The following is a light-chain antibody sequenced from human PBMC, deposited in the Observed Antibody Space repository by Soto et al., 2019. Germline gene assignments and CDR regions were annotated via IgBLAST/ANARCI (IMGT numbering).Light chain of an antibody. CDR2: EVT. CDR3: TSYVGNDIWV. J-gene: IGLJ3*02. V-gene: IGLV2-8*01. CDR1: SSDVGAYKD. Sequence: QSALTQPPSAYGSPGQSVTISCTGTSSDVGAYKDVSWYQQYPGKAPKLKIYEVTKRPSGVPDRFSGSKSGNTASLTVSGLQAEDEADYYCTSYVGNDIWVFGGGTKVTVL.